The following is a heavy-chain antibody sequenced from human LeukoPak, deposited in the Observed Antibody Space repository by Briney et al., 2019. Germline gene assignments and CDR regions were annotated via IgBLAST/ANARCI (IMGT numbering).Heavy chain of an antibody. CDR1: GGSINTANYY. CDR3: ARYRYGDFEDY. J-gene: IGHJ4*02. V-gene: IGHV4-30-4*08. CDR2: ISYSGTP. Sequence: SETLSLTCNVSGGSINTANYYWPWLRQPPGTGLEWIGYISYSGTPYYNPSLNSRVTISLDPSKHQFSLILNSVTAADTAMYYCARYRYGDFEDYGGQGTLVTVS. D-gene: IGHD4-17*01.